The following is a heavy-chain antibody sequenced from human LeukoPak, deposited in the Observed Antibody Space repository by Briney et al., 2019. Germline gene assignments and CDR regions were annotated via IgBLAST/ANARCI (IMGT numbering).Heavy chain of an antibody. V-gene: IGHV3-23*01. CDR2: ISGNGGHT. J-gene: IGHJ5*02. Sequence: GSLRLSCAASGVTFRSYAMNWVRQAPGKGLEWVSGISGNGGHTYYADSVKGRFTISRDNSKNTLYLQMNSLRAEDTAVYYCAKRVAAAGNWFDPWGQGTLVTVSS. D-gene: IGHD6-13*01. CDR1: GVTFRSYA. CDR3: AKRVAAAGNWFDP.